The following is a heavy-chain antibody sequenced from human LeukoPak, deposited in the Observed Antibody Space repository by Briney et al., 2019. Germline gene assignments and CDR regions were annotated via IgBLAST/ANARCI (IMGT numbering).Heavy chain of an antibody. Sequence: SETLSLTCSVSGGSINTYYWSCIRQPAGKGLEWIGRIHSSGSTHYNPSLKSRVTMSLDTSKNQFSLKLTSVTATDTAVYYCARDNDFFDYWGQGTLVTVSS. V-gene: IGHV4-4*07. J-gene: IGHJ4*02. CDR2: IHSSGST. CDR3: ARDNDFFDY. CDR1: GGSINTYY.